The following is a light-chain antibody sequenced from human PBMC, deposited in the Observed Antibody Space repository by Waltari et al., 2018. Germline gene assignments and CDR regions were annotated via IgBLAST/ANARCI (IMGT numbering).Light chain of an antibody. J-gene: IGKJ1*01. Sequence: DIAMTQSPDSLAVSLGERATIHCKSSQSVLYSSNNKNYLAWYQQKPAQPLKLLIYWASTRESGVPDRFSGGGAGTDFILTISSLQAEDVAVYYCHQFYSDPRTFGQGTTVEIK. CDR1: QSVLYSSNNKNY. CDR2: WAS. V-gene: IGKV4-1*01. CDR3: HQFYSDPRT.